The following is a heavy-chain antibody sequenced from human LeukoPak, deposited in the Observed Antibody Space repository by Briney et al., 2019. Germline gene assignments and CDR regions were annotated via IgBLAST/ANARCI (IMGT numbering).Heavy chain of an antibody. D-gene: IGHD2-2*02. Sequence: SETLSLTCAVYGGSFSGYYWCWIRQPPGKGLEWIGEINHSGSTNYNPSLKSRVTISVDTSKNQFSLKLSSVTAADTAVYYCARGRYCSSTSCYMFWFDPWGQGTLVTVSS. J-gene: IGHJ5*02. CDR1: GGSFSGYY. V-gene: IGHV4-34*01. CDR3: ARGRYCSSTSCYMFWFDP. CDR2: INHSGST.